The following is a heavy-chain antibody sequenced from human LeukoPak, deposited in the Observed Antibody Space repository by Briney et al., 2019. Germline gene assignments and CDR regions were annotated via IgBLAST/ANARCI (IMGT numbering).Heavy chain of an antibody. V-gene: IGHV3-11*04. Sequence: PGGPLRLSCAASGFTFSDYYMSLIRQAPGKGLEWVSYISSSGSNIYYADSVRGRFTISRDNAKNSLYLQMISLRAEDTAVYYCARDPVEISYDYWGQGTLVTVSS. CDR1: GFTFSDYY. CDR3: ARDPVEISYDY. J-gene: IGHJ4*02. CDR2: ISSSGSNI. D-gene: IGHD5-24*01.